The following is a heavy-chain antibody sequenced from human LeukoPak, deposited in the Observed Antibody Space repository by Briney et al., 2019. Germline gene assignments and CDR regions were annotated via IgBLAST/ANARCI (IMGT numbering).Heavy chain of an antibody. CDR2: ISSGSIT. D-gene: IGHD3-22*01. CDR3: ARDTLSRDSSGYYYDY. V-gene: IGHV3-69-1*01. CDR1: GFTFSNFD. Sequence: GGSLRLSCAASGFTFSNFDMNWVRQAPGKGLEWVSFISSGSITHYADSVKGRFTISRDNAKNSLDLQMNSLRAEDTAVYYCARDTLSRDSSGYYYDYWGQGTLVTVSS. J-gene: IGHJ4*02.